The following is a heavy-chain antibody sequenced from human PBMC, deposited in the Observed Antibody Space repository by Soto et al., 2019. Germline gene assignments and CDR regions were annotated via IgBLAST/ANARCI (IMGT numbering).Heavy chain of an antibody. CDR2: INHSGST. D-gene: IGHD2-2*01. Sequence: SETLSLTCAVYGGSFSGYYWSWIRQPPGKGLEWIGEINHSGSTDYNPSLKSRVTISVDTSKNQFSLKLSSVTAADTAVYYCGRVPAHIRSFDYWGQGTLVTVSS. V-gene: IGHV4-34*01. CDR1: GGSFSGYY. CDR3: GRVPAHIRSFDY. J-gene: IGHJ4*02.